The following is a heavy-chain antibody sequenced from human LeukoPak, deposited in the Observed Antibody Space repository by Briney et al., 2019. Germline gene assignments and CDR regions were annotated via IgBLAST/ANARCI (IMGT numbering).Heavy chain of an antibody. CDR3: ARDDTYYYDSSGYYAGDY. CDR2: INPNSGGT. Sequence: ASVKVSCKASGYTFTGYYMHWVRQAPGQGLEWMGWINPNSGGTNYAQKFQGRVTMTGDTSISTAYMELSRLRSDDTAVYYCARDDTYYYDSSGYYAGDYWGQGTLVTVSS. J-gene: IGHJ4*02. CDR1: GYTFTGYY. V-gene: IGHV1-2*02. D-gene: IGHD3-22*01.